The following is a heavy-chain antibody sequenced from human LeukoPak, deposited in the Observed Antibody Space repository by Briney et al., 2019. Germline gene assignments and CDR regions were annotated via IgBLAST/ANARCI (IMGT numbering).Heavy chain of an antibody. J-gene: IGHJ6*04. V-gene: IGHV4-59*10. Sequence: SETLSLTCAVYGGSFSGYYWSWIRQPPGKGLEWIGRIYTSGSTNYNPSLKSRVTMSVDTSKNQFSLKLSSVTAADTAVYYCARALMTPRVDVWGKGTTVTVSS. CDR1: GGSFSGYY. CDR2: IYTSGST. CDR3: ARALMTPRVDV.